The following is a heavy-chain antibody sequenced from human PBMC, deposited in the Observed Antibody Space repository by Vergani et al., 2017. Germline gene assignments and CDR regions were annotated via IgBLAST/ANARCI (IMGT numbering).Heavy chain of an antibody. V-gene: IGHV4-30-4*08. J-gene: IGHJ4*02. D-gene: IGHD3-3*01. CDR1: GGSISSGDYY. Sequence: QVQLQESGPGLVKPSQTLSLTCTVSGGSISSGDYYWSWIRQPPGKGLEWIGYINYIGSTYYNPSLKSRVTISVDTSKNQFSLKLSSVTAADTAVYYCARVDTIFGVVIRGLDYWGQGTLVTVSS. CDR3: ARVDTIFGVVIRGLDY. CDR2: INYIGST.